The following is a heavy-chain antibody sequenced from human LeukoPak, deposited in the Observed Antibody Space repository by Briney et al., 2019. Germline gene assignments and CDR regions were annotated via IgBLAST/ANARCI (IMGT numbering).Heavy chain of an antibody. Sequence: SETLSLTCTVSGGSISSSSYYWGWIRQPPGKGLEWIGSIYYSGSTYYNPSLKSRVTTSVGTSKNQFSLKLNAVTAADTAVYYCARHNDSSGYYPSYFDYWGQGTLVTVPS. CDR2: IYYSGST. CDR1: GGSISSSSYY. D-gene: IGHD3-22*01. V-gene: IGHV4-39*01. CDR3: ARHNDSSGYYPSYFDY. J-gene: IGHJ4*02.